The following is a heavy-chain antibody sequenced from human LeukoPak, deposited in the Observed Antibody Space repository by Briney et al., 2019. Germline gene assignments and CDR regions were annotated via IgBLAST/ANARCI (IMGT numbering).Heavy chain of an antibody. CDR3: AREAYNWNYRYYYYMDV. V-gene: IGHV3-20*04. D-gene: IGHD1-20*01. J-gene: IGHJ6*03. CDR2: INWNGGST. Sequence: PGGSLRLSCAASGFTFDDYGMSWARQAPGKGLEWVSGINWNGGSTGYADSVKGRFTISRDNAKNSLYLQMNSLRAEDTALYYCAREAYNWNYRYYYYMDVWGKGTTVTVSS. CDR1: GFTFDDYG.